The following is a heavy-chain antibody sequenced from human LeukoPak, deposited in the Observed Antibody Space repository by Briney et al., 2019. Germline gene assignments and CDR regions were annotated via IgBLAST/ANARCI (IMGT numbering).Heavy chain of an antibody. CDR2: ISGGGSDT. CDR1: GFTFSSYA. J-gene: IGHJ6*03. Sequence: GGSLRLSXAASGFTFSSYAMSWVRQAPGKGLEWVSTISGGGSDTYYADSVKGRFTISRDNSKNTLYLQMNSLRAEDTAVYYCAKYYDILTGYYEAYYHYYYMDVWGKGTTVTVSS. V-gene: IGHV3-23*01. CDR3: AKYYDILTGYYEAYYHYYYMDV. D-gene: IGHD3-9*01.